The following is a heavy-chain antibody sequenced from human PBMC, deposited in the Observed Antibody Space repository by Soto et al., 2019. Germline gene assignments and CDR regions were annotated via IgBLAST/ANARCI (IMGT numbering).Heavy chain of an antibody. CDR2: ISYDGSNK. CDR3: ARDRPRMTTVTTIDFDY. D-gene: IGHD4-17*01. Sequence: QVQLVESGGGVVQPGRSLRLSCAASEFTFSSYAMHWVRQAPGKGLEWVAVISYDGSNKYYADSVKGRFTISRDNSKNTLYLQMNSLRAEDTAVYYCARDRPRMTTVTTIDFDYWGQGTLVTVSS. V-gene: IGHV3-30-3*01. J-gene: IGHJ4*02. CDR1: EFTFSSYA.